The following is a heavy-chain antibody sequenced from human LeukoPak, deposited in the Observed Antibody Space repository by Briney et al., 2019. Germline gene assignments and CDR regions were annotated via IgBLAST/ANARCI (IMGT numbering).Heavy chain of an antibody. CDR1: GYTFTGYY. J-gene: IGHJ4*02. Sequence: ASVKVSCKASGYTFTGYYMHWVRQAPGQGLEWMGWINPNSGGTNYAQKFQGRVTMTRDTSISTAYMELSRLRSDDTAVYYCARAIVATIGDDYWGQGTLVTVSS. D-gene: IGHD5-12*01. CDR3: ARAIVATIGDDY. V-gene: IGHV1-2*02. CDR2: INPNSGGT.